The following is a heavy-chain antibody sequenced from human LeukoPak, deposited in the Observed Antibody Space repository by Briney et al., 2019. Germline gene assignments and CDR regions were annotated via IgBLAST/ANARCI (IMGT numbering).Heavy chain of an antibody. CDR2: ISYDGSNK. J-gene: IGHJ4*02. CDR1: GFTFSSYG. Sequence: GGSLRLSCAASGFTFSSYGMHWVRQAPGKGLEWVAVISYDGSNKYYADSVKGRFTISRDNSKNTLYLQMNSLRAEDTAVYYCAKDRVTMVRGANGAFDYWGQGTLVTVSS. CDR3: AKDRVTMVRGANGAFDY. V-gene: IGHV3-30*18. D-gene: IGHD3-10*01.